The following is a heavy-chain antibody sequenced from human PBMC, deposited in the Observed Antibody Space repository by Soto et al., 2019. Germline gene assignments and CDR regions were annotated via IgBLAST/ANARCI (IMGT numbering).Heavy chain of an antibody. CDR3: NKDTPQYQLPRPY. J-gene: IGHJ4*02. Sequence: GESLRLSCAASGFTFSNAWMSWVRQAPGKGLEWVGRIKSKTDGGTTDYAAPVKGRFTISRDDSKNTLYLQMNSLKTEDTAVYYCNKDTPQYQLPRPYWGQGTLVTVSS. V-gene: IGHV3-15*01. CDR2: IKSKTDGGTT. CDR1: GFTFSNAW. D-gene: IGHD2-2*01.